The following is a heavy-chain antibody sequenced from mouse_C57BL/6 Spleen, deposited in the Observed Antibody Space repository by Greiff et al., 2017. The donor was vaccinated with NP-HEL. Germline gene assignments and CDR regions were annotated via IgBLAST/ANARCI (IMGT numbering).Heavy chain of an antibody. D-gene: IGHD4-1*01. CDR3: ARAGNWDPFDY. CDR2: IYPSDSET. V-gene: IGHV1-61*01. J-gene: IGHJ2*01. CDR1: GYTFTSYW. Sequence: LQQPGAELVRPGSSVKLSCKASGYTFTSYWMDWVKQRPGQGLEWIGNIYPSDSETHYNQKFKDKATLTVDKSSSTAYIQLSSLTSEDSAVYYCARAGNWDPFDYWGQGTTLTVSS.